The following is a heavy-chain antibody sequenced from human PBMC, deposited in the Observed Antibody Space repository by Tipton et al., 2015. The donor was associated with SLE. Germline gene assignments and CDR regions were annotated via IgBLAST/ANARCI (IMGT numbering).Heavy chain of an antibody. CDR1: GGSFSGYY. Sequence: TLSLTCAVYGGSFSGYYWSWIRQPPGKGLEWIGYIYYSGSTYYNPSLKSRVTISVDTSKNQFSLKLSSVTAADTAVYYCARLRGLYSSSSGWGPLPLDYWGQGTLVIVSS. CDR3: ARLRGLYSSSSGWGPLPLDY. CDR2: IYYSGST. J-gene: IGHJ4*02. V-gene: IGHV4-30-4*01. D-gene: IGHD6-6*01.